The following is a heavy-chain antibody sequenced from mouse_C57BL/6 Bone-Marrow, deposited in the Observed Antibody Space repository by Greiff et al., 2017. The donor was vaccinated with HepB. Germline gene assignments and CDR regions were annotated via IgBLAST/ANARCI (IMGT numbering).Heavy chain of an antibody. J-gene: IGHJ2*01. V-gene: IGHV1-26*01. CDR1: GYTFTDYY. CDR2: INPNNGGT. CDR3: ARKCFYYYGSSPFDY. Sequence: EVQLQQSGPELVKPGASVKISCKASGYTFTDYYMNWVKQSHGKSLEWIVDINPNNGGTSYNQKFKGKATLTVDKSSSTAYMELRSLTSEDSAVYYCARKCFYYYGSSPFDYWGQGTTLTVSS. D-gene: IGHD1-1*01.